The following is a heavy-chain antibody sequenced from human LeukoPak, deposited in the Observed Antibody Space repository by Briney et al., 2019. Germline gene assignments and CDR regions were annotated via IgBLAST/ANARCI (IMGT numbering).Heavy chain of an antibody. CDR3: AGDRGVGAAVFFDY. Sequence: SQTLSLTCAISGDNVSNNSVTWNWVRQSPSRGLEWLGRTYYRSKWYNDYAESVKSRMTIIPDTSKNQVSLQLNSVTPADTALYYCAGDRGVGAAVFFDYWGLGTLVSVSS. CDR2: TYYRSKWYN. V-gene: IGHV6-1*01. D-gene: IGHD6-13*01. J-gene: IGHJ4*02. CDR1: GDNVSNNSVT.